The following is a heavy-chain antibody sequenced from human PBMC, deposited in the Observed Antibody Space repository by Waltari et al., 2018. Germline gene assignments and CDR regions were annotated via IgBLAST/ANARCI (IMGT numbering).Heavy chain of an antibody. Sequence: QVQLQESGPGLVKPSQTLSLTCPVSGGSISSGDYFWSWIRQPPGKGLEWIGDIYYSGSTYYNPSLRSRVTISVDTSKNQFSLKLSSVAAADTAVYYCARAQYYDSGSYIAYWGQGTLVAVSS. CDR3: ARAQYYDSGSYIAY. V-gene: IGHV4-30-4*01. CDR1: GGSISSGDYF. D-gene: IGHD3-10*01. CDR2: IYYSGST. J-gene: IGHJ4*02.